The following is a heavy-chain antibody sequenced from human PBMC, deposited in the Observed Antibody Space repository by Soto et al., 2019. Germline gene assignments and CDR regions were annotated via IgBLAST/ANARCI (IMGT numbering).Heavy chain of an antibody. CDR1: GGTFSSYA. V-gene: IGHV1-69*01. Sequence: QVQLVQSGAAVKKPGSSVKVSCKAAGGTFSSYAISWVRQAPGQGLEWMGGIIPIFSTVNYVQKFQRRVTITADESTSTAYMELSSLRSEDTAVYYCVGYYYDTRGYYFDYWGQGTLVTVSS. D-gene: IGHD3-22*01. CDR2: IIPIFSTV. J-gene: IGHJ4*02. CDR3: VGYYYDTRGYYFDY.